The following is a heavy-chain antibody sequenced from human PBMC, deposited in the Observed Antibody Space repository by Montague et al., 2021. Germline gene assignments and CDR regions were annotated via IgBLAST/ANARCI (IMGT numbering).Heavy chain of an antibody. CDR3: ARSLYCKGGSCYPGFDP. J-gene: IGHJ5*02. CDR2: IYYNGTT. Sequence: SETLSLTCTVSGGSISSASYYWGWIRQPPGKGLEFIGVIYYNGTTYHNPSLKSRVTVSMDTSKNQFSLKLSSVTAADTAVYYCARSLYCKGGSCYPGFDPWGQGTLVAVSS. CDR1: GGSISSASYY. V-gene: IGHV4-39*01. D-gene: IGHD2-15*01.